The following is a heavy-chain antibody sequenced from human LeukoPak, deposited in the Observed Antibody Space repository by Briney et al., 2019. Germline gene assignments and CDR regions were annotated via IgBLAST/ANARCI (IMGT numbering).Heavy chain of an antibody. J-gene: IGHJ4*02. CDR3: ARRGYQLPIPLY. D-gene: IGHD2-2*01. Sequence: SETLSLTCTVSGGSISSYYWSWIRQPPGKGLEWIGYIYYSGSTNYNPSLKSRVTISVDTSKNQFSLKLSSVTAADTAVYYCARRGYQLPIPLYWGQGTLVTVSS. CDR2: IYYSGST. CDR1: GGSISSYY. V-gene: IGHV4-59*12.